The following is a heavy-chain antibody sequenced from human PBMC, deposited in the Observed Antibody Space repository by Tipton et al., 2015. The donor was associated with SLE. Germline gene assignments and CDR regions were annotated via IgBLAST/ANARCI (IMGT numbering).Heavy chain of an antibody. J-gene: IGHJ4*02. V-gene: IGHV4-34*01. Sequence: LRLSCAVYGGSFSGYYWSWIRQPPGKGLEWIGSIYYSGSTYYNPSLKSRVTISVDTSKNQFSLKLSSVTAADTAVYYCARGYSSGWGYFDYWGQGTLVTVSS. CDR2: IYYSGST. D-gene: IGHD6-19*01. CDR1: GGSFSGYY. CDR3: ARGYSSGWGYFDY.